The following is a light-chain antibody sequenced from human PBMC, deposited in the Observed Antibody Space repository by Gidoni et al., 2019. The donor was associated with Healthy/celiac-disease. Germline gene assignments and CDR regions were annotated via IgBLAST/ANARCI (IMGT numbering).Light chain of an antibody. J-gene: IGLJ2*01. CDR2: EVS. V-gene: IGLV2-8*01. CDR3: SSYAGSNNYVV. Sequence: QSALTQPPSASGSPGQSVPVSCTGTSSDVGGYNYVSWYQQHPGKAPKLMIYEVSKRPSGVPDRFSGSKSGSTASLTVSGLRAEDEADYYCSSYAGSNNYVVFGGGTKLTVL. CDR1: SSDVGGYNY.